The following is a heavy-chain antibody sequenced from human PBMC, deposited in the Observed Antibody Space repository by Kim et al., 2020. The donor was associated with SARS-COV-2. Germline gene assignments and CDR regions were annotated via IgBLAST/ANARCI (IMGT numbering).Heavy chain of an antibody. CDR1: GFTFSSYG. V-gene: IGHV3-33*01. CDR2: IGYDGSNK. CDR3: ATGKL. J-gene: IGHJ4*02. Sequence: GGSLRLSCAASGFTFSSYGMHWVRQAPGKGLEGVAVIGYDGSNKYYADSVKGRFTISRDNSKNTLYLQMNSLRAEDTAVYYCATGKLWGQGTLVTVSS.